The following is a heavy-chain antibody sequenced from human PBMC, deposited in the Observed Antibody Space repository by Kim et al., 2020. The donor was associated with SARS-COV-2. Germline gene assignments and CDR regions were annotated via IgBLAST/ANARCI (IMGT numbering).Heavy chain of an antibody. D-gene: IGHD5-12*01. Sequence: SETLSLTCAVSGGSIRINNWWSWVRQPPGKGLEWIGEISHTGSTNYSPSLKSRVTLSVDVSKNHFSLILTSVTAADTAVYFFARAEVANPGVWGQGTPVT. CDR3: ARAEVANPGV. CDR2: ISHTGST. V-gene: IGHV4-4*02. J-gene: IGHJ4*02. CDR1: GGSIRINNW.